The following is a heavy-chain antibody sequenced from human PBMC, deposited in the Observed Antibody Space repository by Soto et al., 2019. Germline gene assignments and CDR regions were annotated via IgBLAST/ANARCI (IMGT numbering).Heavy chain of an antibody. CDR2: ISSASSHT. V-gene: IGHV3-21*06. D-gene: IGHD3-10*01. CDR1: GFTFSSCS. CDR3: AKYRSGSYPPGEGMDV. Sequence: EVQVVESGGGLVKPGGSLRLSCAASGFTFSSCSMNWVRQAPGKGLEWVSAISSASSHTYYADSVKGRFTISRDNAKNSLYLQLNSLTDEDTAVYYCAKYRSGSYPPGEGMDVWGQGTTVIVSS. J-gene: IGHJ6*02.